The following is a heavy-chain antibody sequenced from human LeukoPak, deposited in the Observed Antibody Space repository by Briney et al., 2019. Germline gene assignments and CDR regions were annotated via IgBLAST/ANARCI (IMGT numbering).Heavy chain of an antibody. CDR3: ATLVPPSWSGYDYDY. V-gene: IGHV3-23*01. CDR2: ISGSGGST. J-gene: IGHJ4*02. D-gene: IGHD5-12*01. Sequence: GGSLRLSCAASGFTFSSYAMSWVRQAPGKGLEWVSAISGSGGSTYYADSVKGRFTISRDNSKNTLYLQMNSLRSEDTAVYYGATLVPPSWSGYDYDYWGQGTLVTVSS. CDR1: GFTFSSYA.